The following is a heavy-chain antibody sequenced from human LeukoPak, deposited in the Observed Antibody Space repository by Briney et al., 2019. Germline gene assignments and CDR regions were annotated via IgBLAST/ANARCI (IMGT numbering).Heavy chain of an antibody. J-gene: IGHJ4*02. Sequence: GGSLRLSCAASGFTFDNYAMSWVRQAPGKGVEWVSAINEDSRKTYYADSVWGRFTISRDTSKSTLFLQMDSLRAEDTALYYCAKEGDDVVVPTSMSDLWGQGTLVTVSS. CDR2: INEDSRKT. CDR3: AKEGDDVVVPTSMSDL. CDR1: GFTFDNYA. D-gene: IGHD2-2*01. V-gene: IGHV3-23*01.